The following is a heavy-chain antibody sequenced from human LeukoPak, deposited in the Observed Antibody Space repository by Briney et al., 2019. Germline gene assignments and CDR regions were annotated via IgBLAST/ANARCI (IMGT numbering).Heavy chain of an antibody. CDR3: ARGNILTGYCFDF. CDR2: IHYTGAT. D-gene: IGHD3-9*01. J-gene: IGHJ4*02. CDR1: WGHIPGYY. Sequence: SETPALLLGVYWGHIPGYYWGWIPQTSGRGLEWVGEIHYTGATSYNPSLKSRATISTDTSKNQFSLRLSSVTAADTAVYYCARGNILTGYCFDFWGQGALVTASS. V-gene: IGHV4-34*01.